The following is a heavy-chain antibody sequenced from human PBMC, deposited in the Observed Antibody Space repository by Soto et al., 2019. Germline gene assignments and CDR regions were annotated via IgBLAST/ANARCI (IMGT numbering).Heavy chain of an antibody. CDR1: GGSISSYY. CDR2: IYYSGST. Sequence: PSETLSLTCPVSGGSISSYYWSWIRQPPGKGLEWIGYIYYSGSTNYNPSLKSRVTISVDTSKNQFSLKLSSVTAADTAVYYCARVEERWFDPWGQGTMVTVSS. V-gene: IGHV4-59*01. CDR3: ARVEERWFDP. J-gene: IGHJ5*02.